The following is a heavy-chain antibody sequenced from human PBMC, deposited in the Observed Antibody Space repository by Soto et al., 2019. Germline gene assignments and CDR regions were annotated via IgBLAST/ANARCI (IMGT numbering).Heavy chain of an antibody. D-gene: IGHD1-26*01. J-gene: IGHJ4*02. CDR2: ISGSGGST. CDR1: GFTFSSYA. Sequence: PGGSLRLSCAASGFTFSSYAMSWVRQAPGKGLEWVSAISGSGGSTYYADSVKGRFTISRDNSKNTLYLRMNSLRAEDTAVYYCAKDTRDSGSYCLFDYWGQGTLVTVSS. V-gene: IGHV3-23*01. CDR3: AKDTRDSGSYCLFDY.